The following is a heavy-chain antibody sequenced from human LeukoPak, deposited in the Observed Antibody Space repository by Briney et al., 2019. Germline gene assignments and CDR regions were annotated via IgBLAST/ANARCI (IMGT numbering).Heavy chain of an antibody. D-gene: IGHD3-22*01. CDR1: GYTFTSYA. V-gene: IGHV1-3*01. CDR2: INAGNGNT. Sequence: GASVNVSCKASGYTFTSYAMHWVRQAPGQRLEWMGWINAGNGNTKYSQKFQGRVTITRDTSASTAYMELSSLRSEDTAVYYCARDHYDSSGYYYGWFDPWGQGTLVTVSS. J-gene: IGHJ5*02. CDR3: ARDHYDSSGYYYGWFDP.